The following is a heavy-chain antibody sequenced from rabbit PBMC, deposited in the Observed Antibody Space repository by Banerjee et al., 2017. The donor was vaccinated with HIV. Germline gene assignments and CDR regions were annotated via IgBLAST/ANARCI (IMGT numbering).Heavy chain of an antibody. CDR3: VRDKASISGDYGPYYFNL. D-gene: IGHD1-1*01. Sequence: QEQLVESGGGLVQPGGSLKLSCKASGFDFSSYGVSWVRQAPGKGLEWIGYIDPVFSSTYYASWVNGRFTISSHNAQNTLYLQLNSLTAADTATYFCVRDKASISGDYGPYYFNLWGPGTLVTVS. CDR1: GFDFSSYG. V-gene: IGHV1S47*01. CDR2: IDPVFSST. J-gene: IGHJ4*01.